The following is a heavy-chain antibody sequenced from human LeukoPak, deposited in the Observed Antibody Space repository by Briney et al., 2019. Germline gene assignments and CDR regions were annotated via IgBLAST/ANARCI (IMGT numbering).Heavy chain of an antibody. V-gene: IGHV4-34*01. D-gene: IGHD5-24*01. CDR2: INHSGTT. CDR3: ARHDGDGCSFDAFDI. J-gene: IGHJ3*02. CDR1: GGTFSGYY. Sequence: SETLSLTCAASGGTFSGYYRSWIRQPPGKGLDWIAEINHSGTTNYNPSLKSRVTMSVGTSKNQFSLKLSSLTAADMGVYYCARHDGDGCSFDAFDIWGQGTMVTVSS.